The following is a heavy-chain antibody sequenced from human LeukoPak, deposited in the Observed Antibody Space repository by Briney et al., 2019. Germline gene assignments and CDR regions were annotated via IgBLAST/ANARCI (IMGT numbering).Heavy chain of an antibody. CDR3: ARVPLHPTISHFDL. V-gene: IGHV3-21*01. CDR2: ISSSSSYI. Sequence: GGSLRLSCAASGFTFSSYSMNWVRQAPGKGLEWVSSISSSSSYIYYADSVKGRFTISRDNAKNSLYLQMNSLRAEDTAVYYCARVPLHPTISHFDLWGQGTLVTVSS. J-gene: IGHJ4*02. CDR1: GFTFSSYS. D-gene: IGHD1-14*01.